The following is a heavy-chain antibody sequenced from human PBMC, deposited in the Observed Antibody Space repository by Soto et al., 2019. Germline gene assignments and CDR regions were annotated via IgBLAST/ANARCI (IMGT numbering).Heavy chain of an antibody. J-gene: IGHJ6*02. CDR3: AREARASGYSSSWYVDYYYYYGMDV. CDR2: INPSGGST. D-gene: IGHD6-13*01. CDR1: GYTFTSYY. V-gene: IGHV1-46*01. Sequence: ASVKVSCKSSGYTFTSYYIHWVRQAPGQGLECMGIINPSGGSTIYAQKFQGRVTMTRDTSTSTVYMELSSLRSEDTAVYYCAREARASGYSSSWYVDYYYYYGMDVWGQGTTVTVSS.